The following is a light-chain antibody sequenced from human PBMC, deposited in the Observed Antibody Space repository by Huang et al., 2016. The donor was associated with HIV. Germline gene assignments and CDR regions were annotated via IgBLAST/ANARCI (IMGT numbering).Light chain of an antibody. CDR3: QQYNNWPPWT. CDR1: QSVNNK. CDR2: DAS. Sequence: EVVMTQSPVTLSVSPGERATLSCRASQSVNNKLAWFQQKPGQAPRLLIHDASIRGTGIPDRFRGSGSGTEFTLTISSLQSEDFAVYYCQQYNNWPPWTFGQGTKVEIK. J-gene: IGKJ1*01. V-gene: IGKV3-15*01.